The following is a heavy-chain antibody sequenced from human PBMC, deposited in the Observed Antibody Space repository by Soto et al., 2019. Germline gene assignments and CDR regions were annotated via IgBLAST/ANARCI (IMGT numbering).Heavy chain of an antibody. J-gene: IGHJ6*02. CDR2: IYYSGST. CDR3: ARDSFCLTSSCYPYYYYGMDV. Sequence: SETLSLTCTVSGGSISTGGYYWNWIRQPPGKGLEWIGYIYYSGSTYYNPSLKSRVTISVDTSKNHFSLKLSSVTAADTAVYYCARDSFCLTSSCYPYYYYGMDVWGQGATVTVSS. V-gene: IGHV4-31*03. D-gene: IGHD3-22*01. CDR1: GGSISTGGYY.